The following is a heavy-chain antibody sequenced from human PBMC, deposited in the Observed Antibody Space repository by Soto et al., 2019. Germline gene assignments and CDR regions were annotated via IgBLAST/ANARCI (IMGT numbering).Heavy chain of an antibody. Sequence: QVQLVQSGAEVKKPGASVKVSCKASGYSFTTYGISWVRQAPGQGLEWMGWISDYNGNTNYEKKFQGRVTMTTDTSTRIAYMELKSLRSDDTAVYYCEREGYYSGSESYSPPRYYGMDVWGQGTTVTVS. CDR2: ISDYNGNT. CDR1: GYSFTTYG. CDR3: EREGYYSGSESYSPPRYYGMDV. D-gene: IGHD3-10*01. V-gene: IGHV1-18*01. J-gene: IGHJ6*02.